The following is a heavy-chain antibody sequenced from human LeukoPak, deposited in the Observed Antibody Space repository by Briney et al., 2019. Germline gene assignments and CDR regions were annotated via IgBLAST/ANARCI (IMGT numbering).Heavy chain of an antibody. D-gene: IGHD6-19*01. CDR1: GGSISSGSYY. Sequence: NPSETLSFTCTVSGGSISSGSYYWSWIRQPAGKGLEWTGRIYTSGSTNSNPSLKSRATISVDTSKNQFSLKLSSVTAADTAVYYCARDTYSSGWYDYYYMDVWGKGTTVTVSS. J-gene: IGHJ6*03. CDR2: IYTSGST. CDR3: ARDTYSSGWYDYYYMDV. V-gene: IGHV4-61*02.